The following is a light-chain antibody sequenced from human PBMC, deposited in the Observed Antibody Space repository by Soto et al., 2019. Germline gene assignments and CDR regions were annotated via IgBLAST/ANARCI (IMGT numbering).Light chain of an antibody. CDR3: QQYNSYPLT. J-gene: IGKJ4*01. Sequence: DIQMTQSPSTLSASVGDRVTITCRASQSISSWLAWYQQKPGKAPNLLIYKASSLESGVPSRFSGSGSGTDFTLTISSLQPDDFAYYYCQQYNSYPLTFGGGTKVEIK. CDR2: KAS. V-gene: IGKV1-5*03. CDR1: QSISSW.